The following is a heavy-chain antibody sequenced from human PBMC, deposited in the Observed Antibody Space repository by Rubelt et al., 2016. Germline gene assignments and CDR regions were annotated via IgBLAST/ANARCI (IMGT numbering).Heavy chain of an antibody. CDR1: GGSISSYY. CDR2: IYYSGST. CDR3: ARVLLWFGVYYYGMDV. V-gene: IGHV4-59*12. J-gene: IGHJ6*02. Sequence: QLQLQESGPGLVKPSETLSLTCTVSGGSISSYYWSWIRQPPGKGLEWIGYIYYSGSTNYNPSLKSWVTISVDTSKNPLSLKLSSVTAADTAVYYCARVLLWFGVYYYGMDVWGQGTTVTVSS. D-gene: IGHD3-10*01.